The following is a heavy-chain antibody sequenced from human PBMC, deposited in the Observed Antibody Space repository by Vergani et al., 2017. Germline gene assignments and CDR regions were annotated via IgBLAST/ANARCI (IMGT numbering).Heavy chain of an antibody. V-gene: IGHV4-39*07. CDR1: GGSISSSSYY. D-gene: IGHD3-3*01. CDR3: ARDPGGVTIFGVVTSEAFYI. J-gene: IGHJ3*02. Sequence: QLQLQESGPGLVKPSETLSLTCTVSGGSISSSSYYWGWIRQPPGKGLEWIGSIYYSGSTYYNPSLKSRVTRSVDTSKNQFSLKLSSVTAADTAVYYCARDPGGVTIFGVVTSEAFYIWGQGTMVTVSS. CDR2: IYYSGST.